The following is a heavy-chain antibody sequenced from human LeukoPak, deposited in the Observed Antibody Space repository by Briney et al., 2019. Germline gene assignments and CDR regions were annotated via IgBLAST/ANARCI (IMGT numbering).Heavy chain of an antibody. J-gene: IGHJ4*02. CDR1: GYTLTELS. Sequence: ASVKVSCKVSGYTLTELSMHWVRQAPGKGLEWMGGFDPEDGETIYAQKFQGRVTMTEDTSTDTAYMELGSLRSEDTAVYYCATRECSSGCPLDYWGQGTLVTVSS. CDR3: ATRECSSGCPLDY. CDR2: FDPEDGET. D-gene: IGHD6-19*01. V-gene: IGHV1-24*01.